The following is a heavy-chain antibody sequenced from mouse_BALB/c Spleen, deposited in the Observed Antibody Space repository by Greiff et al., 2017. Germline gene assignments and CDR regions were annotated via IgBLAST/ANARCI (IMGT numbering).Heavy chain of an antibody. CDR1: GYTFTSYY. V-gene: IGHV1S56*01. J-gene: IGHJ4*01. CDR2: IYPGNVNT. CDR3: ARSGYGNPYAMDY. Sequence: QVQLQQSGPELVKPGASVRISCKASGYTFTSYYIHWVKQRPGQGLEWIGWIYPGNVNTKYNEKFKGKATLTADKSSSTAYMQLSSLTSEDSAVYFCARSGYGNPYAMDYWGQGTSVTVSS. D-gene: IGHD2-1*01.